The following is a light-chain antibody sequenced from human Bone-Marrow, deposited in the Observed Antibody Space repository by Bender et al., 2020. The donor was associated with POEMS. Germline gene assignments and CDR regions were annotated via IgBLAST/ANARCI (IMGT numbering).Light chain of an antibody. CDR2: DVT. CDR3: ASYRSGNIFAVV. Sequence: QSALTQPASVSGSPGQSIPISCTGFGSDVGGYTYISWYQQHPDQPPKVIIHDVTNRPSGVSNRFSGSKSGNQASLTMSWLQADAEADYYCASYRSGNIFAVVFGGGTKLTVL. CDR1: GSDVGGYTY. J-gene: IGLJ2*01. V-gene: IGLV2-14*03.